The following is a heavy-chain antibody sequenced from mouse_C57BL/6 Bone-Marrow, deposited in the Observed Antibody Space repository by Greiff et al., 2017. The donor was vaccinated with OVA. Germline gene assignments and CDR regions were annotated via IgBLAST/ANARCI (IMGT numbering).Heavy chain of an antibody. D-gene: IGHD3-1*01. J-gene: IGHJ3*01. CDR3: ARELAGTLFAY. CDR1: GYSITSGYY. V-gene: IGHV3-6*01. Sequence: EVKLVESGPGLVKPSQSLSLTCSVTGYSITSGYYWNWIRQFPGNKLEWMGYISYDGSNNYNPSLKNRISITRDTSKNQFFLKLNSVTTEDTATYYCARELAGTLFAYWGQGTLVTVSA. CDR2: ISYDGSN.